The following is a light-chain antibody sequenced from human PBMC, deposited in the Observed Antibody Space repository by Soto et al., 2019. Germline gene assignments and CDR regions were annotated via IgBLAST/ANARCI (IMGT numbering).Light chain of an antibody. V-gene: IGLV2-11*01. CDR3: CSYADSNILV. J-gene: IGLJ2*01. CDR1: SGDVGGYNY. CDR2: DVA. Sequence: QSALTQPRSVSGSPGQSVTISCTGTSGDVGGYNYVSWYQRHPGKAPRLLIYDVAKRPSGVPDRFSASKSGNTASLTISGLQAEDEAYFYCCSYADSNILVFGGGTKLTVL.